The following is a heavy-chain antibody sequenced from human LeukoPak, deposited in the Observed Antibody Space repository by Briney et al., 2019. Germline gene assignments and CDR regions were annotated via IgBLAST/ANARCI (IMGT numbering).Heavy chain of an antibody. V-gene: IGHV1-69*02. J-gene: IGHJ4*01. CDR1: GGTFSSYT. CDR3: AHRRGQYYDSSGNMGDY. CDR2: IIPILGIA. D-gene: IGHD3-22*01. Sequence: ASVKLSCKASGGTFSSYTISWVRQAPGQGLEWMGRIIPILGIANYAQKFQGRVTITADKSTSKAYMELSSLRAADTAVYYCAHRRGQYYDSSGNMGDYWGQGTLVTVSS.